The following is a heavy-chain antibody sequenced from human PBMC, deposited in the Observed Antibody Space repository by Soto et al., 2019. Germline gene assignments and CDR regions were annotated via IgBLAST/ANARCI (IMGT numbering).Heavy chain of an antibody. D-gene: IGHD1-7*01. J-gene: IGHJ4*02. CDR2: INTVKGNT. Sequence: ASVKVSCKASGYTFTTYAIHWVRLAPGQGPQWLGWINTVKGNTRYSQNFQGRVTITRDTSADTSFLELTSLTSEDWAVYFCARDPRLVSDFDAGTDWAGFDSWGLGTLVTVSS. CDR3: ARDPRLVSDFDAGTDWAGFDS. V-gene: IGHV1-3*04. CDR1: GYTFTTYA.